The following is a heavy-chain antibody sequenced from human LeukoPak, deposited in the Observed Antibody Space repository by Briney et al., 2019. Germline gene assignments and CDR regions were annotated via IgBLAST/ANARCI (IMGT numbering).Heavy chain of an antibody. J-gene: IGHJ5*02. CDR1: GGSITSDIFY. D-gene: IGHD4-23*01. CDR2: IHNSRST. CDR3: GKVGGNSNS. Sequence: SETLSLTCTVSGGSITSDIFYWNWIRQHPGKGLEWIGSIHNSRSTSYNPSLESRLAISVDTSENQFLRKMSYVTAADTAMYYCGKVGGNSNSWGQGTLVTVSS. V-gene: IGHV4-31*03.